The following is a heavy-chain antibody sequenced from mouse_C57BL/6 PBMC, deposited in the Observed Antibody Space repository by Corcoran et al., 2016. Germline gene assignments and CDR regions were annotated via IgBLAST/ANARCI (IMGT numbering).Heavy chain of an antibody. J-gene: IGHJ3*01. V-gene: IGHV1-26*01. CDR2: INPNNGGT. Sequence: EVQLQQSGPELVKPGASVKISCKAWGYTFTDYYMNWVKQSQGKSLEWIGDINPNNGGTSYNQKFKGKATLTVDKSSSTAYMELRSLTSEDSAVYYCARSLYWGQGTLVTVSA. CDR3: ARSLY. CDR1: GYTFTDYY.